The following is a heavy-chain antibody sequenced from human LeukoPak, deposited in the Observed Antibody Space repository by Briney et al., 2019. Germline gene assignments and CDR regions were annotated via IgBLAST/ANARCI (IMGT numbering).Heavy chain of an antibody. V-gene: IGHV3-15*07. Sequence: GGSLRLSCAASGFTFSNAWMNWVRQAPGKGLEWVGRIKSKTDGGTTDYAAPVKGRFTISRDDSKNTLYLQMNSLKTEDTAVYYCTTYSSAMVLLFDYWGQGTLVTVSS. CDR1: GFTFSNAW. J-gene: IGHJ4*02. CDR2: IKSKTDGGTT. D-gene: IGHD5-18*01. CDR3: TTYSSAMVLLFDY.